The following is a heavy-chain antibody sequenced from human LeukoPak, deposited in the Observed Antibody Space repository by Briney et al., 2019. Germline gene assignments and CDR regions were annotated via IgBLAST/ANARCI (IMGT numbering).Heavy chain of an antibody. J-gene: IGHJ3*02. Sequence: ASVKVSCKASGGTFSSYAISWVRQAPGQGLEWMGRIIPILGTANYAQKFQGRVTITADKSTSTAYMELSSLRSEDTAVYYCAREGSNDAFDIWGQGTMVTVSS. V-gene: IGHV1-69*04. D-gene: IGHD5/OR15-5a*01. CDR1: GGTFSSYA. CDR3: AREGSNDAFDI. CDR2: IIPILGTA.